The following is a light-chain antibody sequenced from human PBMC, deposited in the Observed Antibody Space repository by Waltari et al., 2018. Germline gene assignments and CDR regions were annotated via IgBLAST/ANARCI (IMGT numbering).Light chain of an antibody. Sequence: EIVLTQSPATLSLSPGERATISCRASQGVSSYLAWYQQQPGQAPRLLIYSASNRATGIPARFSGSGSGTDFTLTISSLEPEDFAVYYCQQRSNWPRTFGQVTKVEIK. CDR3: QQRSNWPRT. CDR2: SAS. CDR1: QGVSSY. V-gene: IGKV3-11*01. J-gene: IGKJ1*01.